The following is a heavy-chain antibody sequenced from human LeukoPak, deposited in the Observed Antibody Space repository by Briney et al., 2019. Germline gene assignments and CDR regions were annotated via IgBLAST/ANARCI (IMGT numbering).Heavy chain of an antibody. Sequence: SETLSLTCPVSGDSISSGRFYWSWIRQSAGKGLEWIGRIYSSGSTHYNPSLKSRVSISRDTSKNHFSLNLRSVTAADTAVYYCARDKGTMPFDIWGQGTMVTVSS. D-gene: IGHD4/OR15-4a*01. V-gene: IGHV4-61*02. J-gene: IGHJ3*02. CDR1: GDSISSGRFY. CDR3: ARDKGTMPFDI. CDR2: IYSSGST.